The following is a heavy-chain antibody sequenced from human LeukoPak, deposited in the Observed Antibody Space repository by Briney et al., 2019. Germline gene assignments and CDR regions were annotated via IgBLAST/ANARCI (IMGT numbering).Heavy chain of an antibody. CDR1: GGSISSYY. D-gene: IGHD1-26*01. J-gene: IGHJ4*02. CDR2: IYYSGST. Sequence: SETPSLTCTVSGGSISSYYWSWIRQPPGKGLEWIGYIYYSGSTDYNPSLKSRVTISVDTSKNQFSLKLSSVTAADTAVYYCVRDGGSYWGQGTLVTVSS. V-gene: IGHV4-59*01. CDR3: VRDGGSY.